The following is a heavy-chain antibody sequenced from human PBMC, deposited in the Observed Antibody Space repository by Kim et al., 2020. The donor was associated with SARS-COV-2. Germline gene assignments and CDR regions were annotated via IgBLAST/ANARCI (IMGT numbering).Heavy chain of an antibody. J-gene: IGHJ4*02. V-gene: IGHV3-48*03. Sequence: GGSLRLSCAASGFTFSSYEMNWVREAPGKGLEWVSYISSSGSTIYYADSVKGRFTISRDNAKNSLYLQMNSLRAEDTAVYYCARELRLAVVNGGFDYWGQGTLVTVSS. CDR2: ISSSGSTI. D-gene: IGHD3-16*01. CDR3: ARELRLAVVNGGFDY. CDR1: GFTFSSYE.